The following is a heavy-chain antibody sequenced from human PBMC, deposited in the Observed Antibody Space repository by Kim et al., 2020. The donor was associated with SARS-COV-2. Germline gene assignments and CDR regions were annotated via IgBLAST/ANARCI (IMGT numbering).Heavy chain of an antibody. CDR1: GFTFSNAW. Sequence: GGSLRLSCAASGFTFSNAWMSWVRQAPGKGLEWVGRIKSKTDGGTTDYAAPVKGRFTISRDDSKNTLYLQMNSLKTEDTAVYYCTTAIKGGSNLDYWGQGTLVTVSS. D-gene: IGHD1-26*01. CDR2: IKSKTDGGTT. CDR3: TTAIKGGSNLDY. J-gene: IGHJ4*02. V-gene: IGHV3-15*01.